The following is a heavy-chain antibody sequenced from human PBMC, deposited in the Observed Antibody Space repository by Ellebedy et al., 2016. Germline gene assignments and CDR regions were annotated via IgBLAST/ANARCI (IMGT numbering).Heavy chain of an antibody. Sequence: SETLSLXXTVSGASISSSSYTWGWIRQPPGKGLEWIASISDRGTTYYNPSLRSRATISLDTSNNQFSLRLNSLTAADTAIYYCARELRWFEEPRYDHWGQGTQVIVSS. CDR1: GASISSSSYT. D-gene: IGHD3-10*01. J-gene: IGHJ4*02. V-gene: IGHV4-39*07. CDR3: ARELRWFEEPRYDH. CDR2: ISDRGTT.